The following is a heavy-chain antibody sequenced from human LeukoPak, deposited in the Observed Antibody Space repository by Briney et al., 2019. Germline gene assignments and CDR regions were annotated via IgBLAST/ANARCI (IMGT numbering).Heavy chain of an antibody. V-gene: IGHV3-7*04. J-gene: IGHJ4*02. CDR1: GFTFSNYW. CDR2: IKQDASEK. Sequence: GGSLRLSCAASGFTFSNYWMSWVRQAPGQGLEWVANIKQDASEKYYVGSVMGRFTISRDNAKNSLYLQMNSLRAEDAAVYYCARGYNTNWYRYYFDYWGQGTLVTVSS. D-gene: IGHD6-13*01. CDR3: ARGYNTNWYRYYFDY.